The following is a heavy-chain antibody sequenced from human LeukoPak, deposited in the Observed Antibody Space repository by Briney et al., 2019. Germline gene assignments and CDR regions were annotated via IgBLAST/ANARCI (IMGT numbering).Heavy chain of an antibody. Sequence: GGSLRLSCAASGVTFRSYSMNWVRQAPGKGLEWVSSISSSSSYIYYADSVKGRFTISRDNAKSSLYLQMNSLRAEDTAVYYCARDLNYYDDSGPYGAGYWGQGTLVTVSS. CDR3: ARDLNYYDDSGPYGAGY. D-gene: IGHD3-22*01. CDR1: GVTFRSYS. CDR2: ISSSSSYI. J-gene: IGHJ4*02. V-gene: IGHV3-21*04.